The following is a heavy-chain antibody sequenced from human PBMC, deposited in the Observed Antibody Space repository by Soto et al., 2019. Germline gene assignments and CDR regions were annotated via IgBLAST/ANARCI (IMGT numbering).Heavy chain of an antibody. CDR2: IMPTVDSA. CDR3: AVAAVREIMAQESSGMAV. Sequence: QVQLVQSGAEVKTPGSSVKVSCKASGGTLSDYAISWVRQAPGHGLAWMGGIMPTVDSATYAQNFQGRLTISADESTSTANLELSSLRSDDTAVYYCAVAAVREIMAQESSGMAVWGQGTTVIVSS. V-gene: IGHV1-69*01. D-gene: IGHD3-10*01. J-gene: IGHJ6*02. CDR1: GGTLSDYA.